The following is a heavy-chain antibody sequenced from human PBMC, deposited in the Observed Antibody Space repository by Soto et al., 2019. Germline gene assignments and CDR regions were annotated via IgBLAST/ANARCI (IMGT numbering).Heavy chain of an antibody. CDR2: IFYSGST. D-gene: IGHD6-19*01. J-gene: IGHJ5*02. V-gene: IGHV4-61*01. CDR1: GASVRSGNYY. Sequence: QVQLQESGPGLVKPSETLSLTCTVSGASVRSGNYYWSWIRQSPVKGLEWIGYIFYSGSTNYNPSLKSRVTISVDTSKNQFSLKLRSVTAADTAVYYCARDVTTSGRHPPESTWGQGTLVTVS. CDR3: ARDVTTSGRHPPEST.